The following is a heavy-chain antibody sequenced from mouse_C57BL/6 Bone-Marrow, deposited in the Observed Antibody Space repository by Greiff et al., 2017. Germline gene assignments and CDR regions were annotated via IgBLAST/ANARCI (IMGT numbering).Heavy chain of an antibody. CDR2: IYPGGGYT. Sequence: VQLQQSGAELVRPGTSVKMSCKASGYTFTNYWIGWAKQRPGHGLEWIGDIYPGGGYTNYNEKFKGKATLTADKSSSTAYMQFSSLTSEDSAIYYCARGSNWYFDVWGTGTTVTVSS. CDR1: GYTFTNYW. CDR3: ARGSNWYFDV. V-gene: IGHV1-63*01. J-gene: IGHJ1*03.